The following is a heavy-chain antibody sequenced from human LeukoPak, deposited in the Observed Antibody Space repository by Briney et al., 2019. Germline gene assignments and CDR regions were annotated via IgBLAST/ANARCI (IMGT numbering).Heavy chain of an antibody. CDR1: GFTFTFYS. Sequence: RPGGSLRLSCAASGFTFTFYSMNWVRQAPGKGLEWISSISSLGRSYIYYADSVKGRFTISRDNAKNSLYLQMNSLRAEDTAVYYCARSFLSIAAAATDYWGQGTLVTVSS. J-gene: IGHJ4*02. CDR2: ISSLGRSYI. CDR3: ARSFLSIAAAATDY. V-gene: IGHV3-21*01. D-gene: IGHD6-13*01.